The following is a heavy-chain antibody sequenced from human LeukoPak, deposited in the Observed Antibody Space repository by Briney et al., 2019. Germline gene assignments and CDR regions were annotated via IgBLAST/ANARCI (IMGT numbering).Heavy chain of an antibody. D-gene: IGHD3-10*01. V-gene: IGHV3-21*01. Sequence: PGGSLRLSCAASGFTFINSAMSWVRQAPGKGLEWVSSISSSSSHIYYADSVKGRFTISRDNAKNSLYLQMNSLRAEDTAVYYCARGRGLPGPLDYWGQGTLVTVSS. CDR1: GFTFINSA. CDR3: ARGRGLPGPLDY. CDR2: ISSSSSHI. J-gene: IGHJ4*02.